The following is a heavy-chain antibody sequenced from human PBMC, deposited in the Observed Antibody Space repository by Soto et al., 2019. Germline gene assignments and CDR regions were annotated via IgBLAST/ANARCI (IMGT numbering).Heavy chain of an antibody. Sequence: PSETLSLTCTVSGGSISSYYWSWIRQPAGKGLERIGRIYTSGSTNYNPSLKSRVTMSVDTSKNQFSLKLSSVTAADTAVYYCARSATHASGVAAARFDYWGQGTLVTVSS. V-gene: IGHV4-4*07. CDR2: IYTSGST. D-gene: IGHD6-13*01. CDR3: ARSATHASGVAAARFDY. J-gene: IGHJ4*02. CDR1: GGSISSYY.